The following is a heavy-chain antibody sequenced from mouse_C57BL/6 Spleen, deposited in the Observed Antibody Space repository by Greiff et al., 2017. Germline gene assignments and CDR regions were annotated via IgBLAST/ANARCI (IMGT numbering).Heavy chain of an antibody. V-gene: IGHV1-69*01. CDR3: AISRHGGFAY. Sequence: QVQLQQPGAELVMPGASVKLSCKASGYTFTSYWMHWVKQRPGQGLEWIGEIDPSDSYTNYNQKFKGKSTLTVDKSSSTAYMQLSSLTSEDSAVYYCAISRHGGFAYWGQGTLVTVSA. J-gene: IGHJ3*01. CDR2: IDPSDSYT. CDR1: GYTFTSYW.